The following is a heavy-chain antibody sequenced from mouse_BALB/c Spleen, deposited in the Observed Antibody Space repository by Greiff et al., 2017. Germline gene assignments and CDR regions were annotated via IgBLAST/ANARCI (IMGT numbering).Heavy chain of an antibody. J-gene: IGHJ4*01. CDR2: IWAGGST. D-gene: IGHD1-2*01. CDR3: ARGLRSLLRLYYAMDY. V-gene: IGHV2-9*02. Sequence: VQLKESGPGLVAPSQSLSITCTVSGFSLTSYGVHWVRQPPGKGLEWLGVIWAGGSTNYNSALMSRLSISKDNSKSQVFLKMNSLQTDDTAMYYCARGLRSLLRLYYAMDYWGQGTSVTVSS. CDR1: GFSLTSYG.